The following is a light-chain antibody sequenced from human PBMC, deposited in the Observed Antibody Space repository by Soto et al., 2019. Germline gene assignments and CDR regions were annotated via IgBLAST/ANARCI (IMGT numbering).Light chain of an antibody. CDR1: NIGDKR. CDR3: QVWDIMTDNYV. V-gene: IGLV3-21*04. Sequence: SYELTQPPSVSVAPEKTATITCGANNIGDKRVHWYRQKPGQAPVLRISYASDRPSEIPERFSGSNSGNTATLTISRVEAGDEADYYCQVWDIMTDNYVFGGGTKHTVL. CDR2: YAS. J-gene: IGLJ1*01.